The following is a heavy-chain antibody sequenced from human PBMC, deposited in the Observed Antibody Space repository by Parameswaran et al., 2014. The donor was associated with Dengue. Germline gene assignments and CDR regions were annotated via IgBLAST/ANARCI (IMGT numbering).Heavy chain of an antibody. V-gene: IGHV4-39*01. D-gene: IGHD6-13*01. Sequence: PGKGLEWIATIYYNGGTHYTPSLKSRVTISIDTSKNQISLKLTSVTASDTAVYYCARSSPEDLYSFSSSNYFDYWGQGTLVTVSS. J-gene: IGHJ4*02. CDR2: IYYNGGT. CDR3: ARSSPEDLYSFSSSNYFDY.